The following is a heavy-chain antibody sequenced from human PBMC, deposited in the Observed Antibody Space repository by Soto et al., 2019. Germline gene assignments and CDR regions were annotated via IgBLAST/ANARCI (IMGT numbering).Heavy chain of an antibody. Sequence: SETLSLTCTVSGGSISSGVYYWSWIRQHPGKGLEWIGYIYYSGSTYYNPSLKSRVTISVDTSKNQFSLKLSSVTAADTAVYYCAREVGGYSYGRYFDYWGQGILGTVSS. J-gene: IGHJ4*02. D-gene: IGHD5-18*01. V-gene: IGHV4-31*03. CDR3: AREVGGYSYGRYFDY. CDR1: GGSISSGVYY. CDR2: IYYSGST.